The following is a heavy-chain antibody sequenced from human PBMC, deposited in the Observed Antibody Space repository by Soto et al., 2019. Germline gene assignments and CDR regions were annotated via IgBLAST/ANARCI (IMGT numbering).Heavy chain of an antibody. D-gene: IGHD4-17*01. V-gene: IGHV4-30-2*01. CDR3: AREGGGDYVYNWFDP. Sequence: PSETLSLTCAVSGGSISSGGYSWSWIRQPPGKGLEWIGYIYHSGSTYYNPSLKSRVTISVDRSKNQFSLKLSSVTAADTAVYYCAREGGGDYVYNWFDPWGQGTLVTVSS. J-gene: IGHJ5*02. CDR1: GGSISSGGYS. CDR2: IYHSGST.